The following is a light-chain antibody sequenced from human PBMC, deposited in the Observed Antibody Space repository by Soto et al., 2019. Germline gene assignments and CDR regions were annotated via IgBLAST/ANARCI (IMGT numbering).Light chain of an antibody. CDR3: QQYDSSPT. CDR2: GAS. V-gene: IGKV3-20*01. CDR1: QIVSSTY. Sequence: SPGTLSLSPGERATLSCRANQIVSSTYLAWYQQRPGQPPRLLIYGASSRATGIPDRFSGSGSGTDFTLTISGLEPEDFAVYYCQQYDSSPTFGQGTRLEIK. J-gene: IGKJ5*01.